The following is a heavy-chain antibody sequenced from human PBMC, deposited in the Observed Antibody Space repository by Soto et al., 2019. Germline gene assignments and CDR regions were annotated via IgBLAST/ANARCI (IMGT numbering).Heavy chain of an antibody. CDR2: IDWDDDK. CDR1: GFSLSTSGMC. V-gene: IGHV2-70*11. CDR3: ARLRAPNYPHHYGMDG. J-gene: IGHJ6*04. D-gene: IGHD1-7*01. Sequence: SGPTLVNPTQTLTLTCTFSGFSLSTSGMCVSWIRQPPGKALEWLARIDWDDDKYYSTSLKTRLTISKDTSKNQVVLTMTNMDPVDTATYYCARLRAPNYPHHYGMDGWGKGNTVTVDS.